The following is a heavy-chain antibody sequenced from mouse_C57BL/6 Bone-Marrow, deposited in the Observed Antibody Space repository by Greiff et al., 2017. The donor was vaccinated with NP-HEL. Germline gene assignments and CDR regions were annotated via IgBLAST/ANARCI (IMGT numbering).Heavy chain of an antibody. J-gene: IGHJ4*01. D-gene: IGHD2-3*01. CDR1: GFSLTSYA. CDR3: ARIRGWLLQASMDY. Sequence: VQLHQSGPGLVAPSQSLSITCTVSGFSLTSYAISWVRQPPGKGLEWLGVIWTGGGTNYNSALKSRLSISKDNSKSQVFLKMNSLQTDDTARYYCARIRGWLLQASMDYWGQGTSVTVSS. V-gene: IGHV2-9-1*01. CDR2: IWTGGGT.